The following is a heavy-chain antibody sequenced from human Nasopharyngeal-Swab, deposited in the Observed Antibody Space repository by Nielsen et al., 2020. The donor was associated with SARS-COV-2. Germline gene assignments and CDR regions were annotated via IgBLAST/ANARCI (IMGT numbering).Heavy chain of an antibody. CDR3: ARRVARAPRHEGDYYYGMDV. Sequence: WIRQPPGKGLEWIGSINNSGSTDYNPSLKSRDTRSVDTSKNHFTLKLSAVTAADTAVYYCARRVARAPRHEGDYYYGMDVWGQGTTVTVSS. J-gene: IGHJ6*02. CDR2: INNSGST. V-gene: IGHV4-39*01. D-gene: IGHD3-16*01.